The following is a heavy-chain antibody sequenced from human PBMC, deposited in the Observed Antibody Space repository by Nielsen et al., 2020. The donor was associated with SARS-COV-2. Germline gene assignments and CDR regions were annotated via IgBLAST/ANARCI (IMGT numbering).Heavy chain of an antibody. CDR2: IHNIGST. J-gene: IGHJ4*02. CDR3: ARGWRSAELLPLEY. CDR1: GASIRSYY. Sequence: SETLSLTCTVSGASIRSYYWSWIRQPPGKGLEWIGYIHNIGSTNYNPSLRSRATISVDTAENRFSLRLTSVTAADTAVYYCARGWRSAELLPLEYWGQGTPVTVSS. V-gene: IGHV4-59*01. D-gene: IGHD3-10*01.